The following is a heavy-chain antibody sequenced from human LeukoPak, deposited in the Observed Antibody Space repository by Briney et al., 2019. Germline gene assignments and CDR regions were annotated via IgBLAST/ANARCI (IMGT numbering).Heavy chain of an antibody. Sequence: GASVKVSCKVSGYTLTELSMHWVRQAPGKGLEWMGGFDPEDGETIYAQRFQGRVTMTEDTSTDTAYMELSSLRSEDTAVYYCATVLYSSGYDAFDIWGQGTMVTVSS. V-gene: IGHV1-24*01. CDR1: GYTLTELS. D-gene: IGHD3-22*01. J-gene: IGHJ3*02. CDR2: FDPEDGET. CDR3: ATVLYSSGYDAFDI.